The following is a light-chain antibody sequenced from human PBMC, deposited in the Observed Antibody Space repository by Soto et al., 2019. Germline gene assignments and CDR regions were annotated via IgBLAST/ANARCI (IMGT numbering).Light chain of an antibody. CDR1: QSVINSY. Sequence: ENVLTQSPGTLSLSSGERATLSCTATQSVINSYLAWYRQKPDQAPRLLLYGAYDRATGIPDRLSGSRSGTYFTLTISSLQPEDFATYYWQQSYSTPPKWTFGQGTKVDIK. CDR2: GAY. CDR3: QQSYSTPPKWT. J-gene: IGKJ1*01. V-gene: IGKV3-20*01.